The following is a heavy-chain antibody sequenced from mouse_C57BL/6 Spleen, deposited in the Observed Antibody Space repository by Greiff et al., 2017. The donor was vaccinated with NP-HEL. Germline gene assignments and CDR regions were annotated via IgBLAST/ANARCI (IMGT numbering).Heavy chain of an antibody. V-gene: IGHV1-50*01. CDR1: GYTFTSYW. CDR3: ARRYDYSWFAY. CDR2: IDPSDSCT. Sequence: QVQLQQPGAELVKPGASVKLSCKASGYTFTSYWMQWVKQRPGPGLEWIGEIDPSDSCTNYNQKFKGKATLTVDTASSTAYMQLSSLTSEDSAVYYCARRYDYSWFAYWGQGTLVTVSA. D-gene: IGHD2-4*01. J-gene: IGHJ3*01.